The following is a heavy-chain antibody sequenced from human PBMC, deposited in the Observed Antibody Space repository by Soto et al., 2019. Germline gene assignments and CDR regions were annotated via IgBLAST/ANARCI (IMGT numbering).Heavy chain of an antibody. J-gene: IGHJ6*02. V-gene: IGHV3-11*06. Sequence: QVQLVESGGGLVKPGGSLRLSCAASGFSFSDSYMSWVRQAPGKGLEWVAYISGSSGYTGYADSVKGRFTISRDNAKNSLYLQMNSLRVEDTAVHYCARYRGGYGPPDVWGQGTTVTVSS. D-gene: IGHD3-10*01. CDR1: GFSFSDSY. CDR3: ARYRGGYGPPDV. CDR2: ISGSSGYT.